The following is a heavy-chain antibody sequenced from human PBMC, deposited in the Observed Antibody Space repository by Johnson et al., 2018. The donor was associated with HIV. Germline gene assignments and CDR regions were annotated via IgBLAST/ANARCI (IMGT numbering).Heavy chain of an antibody. J-gene: IGHJ3*02. V-gene: IGHV3-33*01. CDR1: GFTFSSYG. Sequence: QVQLVESGGGVVQPGRSLRLSCTASGFTFSSYGLHWVRQAPGKGLEWVAVIWYDGSNKYYADSVKGRFTISRDNAKNSLYLQMNSLRAEDTAVYYCARDSGSYQGAFDIWGQGTMVTVSS. D-gene: IGHD1-26*01. CDR2: IWYDGSNK. CDR3: ARDSGSYQGAFDI.